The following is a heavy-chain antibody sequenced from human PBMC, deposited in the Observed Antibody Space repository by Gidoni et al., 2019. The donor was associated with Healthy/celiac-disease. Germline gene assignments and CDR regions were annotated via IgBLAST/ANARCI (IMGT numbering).Heavy chain of an antibody. CDR3: ARADYYGSGIDY. CDR1: GFPFSSYA. V-gene: IGHV3-30-3*01. CDR2: ISYDGSNK. J-gene: IGHJ4*02. D-gene: IGHD3-10*01. Sequence: QVQLVESGGGVVQPGRSLRLSCAASGFPFSSYAMHWVRQAPGKGLEWVAVISYDGSNKYYADSVKGRFTISRDNSKNTLYLQMNSLRAEDTAVYYCARADYYGSGIDYWGQGTLVTVSS.